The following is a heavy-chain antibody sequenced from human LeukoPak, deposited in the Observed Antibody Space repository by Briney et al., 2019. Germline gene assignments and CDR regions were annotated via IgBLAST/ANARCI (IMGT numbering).Heavy chain of an antibody. D-gene: IGHD2-15*01. Sequence: GGSLRLSCAASGFTFSSYWMHWVRQAPGKGLVWVSRINSDGSSTSYADSVKGRFTTSRDNAKNTLYLQMNSLRAEDTAVYYCAREGADCSGGSCYGLGAFDIWGQGTMVTVSS. J-gene: IGHJ3*02. CDR1: GFTFSSYW. V-gene: IGHV3-74*01. CDR3: AREGADCSGGSCYGLGAFDI. CDR2: INSDGSST.